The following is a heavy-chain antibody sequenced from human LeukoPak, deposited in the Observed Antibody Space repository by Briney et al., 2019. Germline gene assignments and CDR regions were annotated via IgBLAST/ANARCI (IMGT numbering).Heavy chain of an antibody. CDR1: GYTFTSYG. CDR2: ISAYNGNT. D-gene: IGHD5-18*01. CDR3: ARGFYSYGFYYGMDV. Sequence: GASVKVSCKASGYTFTSYGISWVRQAPGQGLEWMGWISAYNGNTNYAQKLQGRVTMTTDTSTSTAYMELRSLRSDDTAVYYCARGFYSYGFYYGMDVWGQGTTVTVSS. J-gene: IGHJ6*02. V-gene: IGHV1-18*01.